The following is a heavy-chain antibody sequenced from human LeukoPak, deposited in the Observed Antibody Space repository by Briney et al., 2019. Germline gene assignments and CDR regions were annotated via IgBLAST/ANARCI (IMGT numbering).Heavy chain of an antibody. CDR2: ISYDGSNK. J-gene: IGHJ3*02. CDR3: ARDVVGYSYGSDAFDI. D-gene: IGHD5-18*01. Sequence: PGRSLRLSCAASGFTFSSYAMHWVRQAPGKGLEWVAVISYDGSNKYYADSVKGRFTISRDNSKNPLYLQMNSLRAEDTAVYYCARDVVGYSYGSDAFDIWGQGTMVTVSS. V-gene: IGHV3-30*04. CDR1: GFTFSSYA.